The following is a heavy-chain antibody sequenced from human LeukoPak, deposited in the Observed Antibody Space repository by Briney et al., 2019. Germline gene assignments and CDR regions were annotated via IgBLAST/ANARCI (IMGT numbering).Heavy chain of an antibody. CDR2: ISSSSSYI. V-gene: IGHV3-21*05. D-gene: IGHD1-14*01. CDR3: ARGVGRNFREYYFDY. CDR1: AFTFSSYS. Sequence: GGSLRLSCAASAFTFSSYSMNWVRQAPGKGLEWTSYISSSSSYIYYADSVKGRFTISRDNAKNSLYLQMNSLRAEDTAVYYCARGVGRNFREYYFDYWGQGTLVTVSS. J-gene: IGHJ4*02.